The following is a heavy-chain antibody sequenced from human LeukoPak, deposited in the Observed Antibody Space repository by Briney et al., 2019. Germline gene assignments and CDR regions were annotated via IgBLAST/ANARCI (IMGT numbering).Heavy chain of an antibody. CDR2: IYYSGST. Sequence: SETLSLTCTVSGGSISSYYWSWIRQPPGRGLEWIGYIYYSGSTNYNPSLKSRVTISVDTSKNQFSLKLSSVTAADTAVYYCARAKWLYFDYWGQGTLVTVSS. D-gene: IGHD3-22*01. J-gene: IGHJ4*02. CDR1: GGSISSYY. CDR3: ARAKWLYFDY. V-gene: IGHV4-59*01.